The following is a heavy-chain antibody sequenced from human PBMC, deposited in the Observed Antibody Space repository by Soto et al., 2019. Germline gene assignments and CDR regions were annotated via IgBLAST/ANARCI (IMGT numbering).Heavy chain of an antibody. CDR2: IYISGST. V-gene: IGHV4-4*07. J-gene: IGHJ5*02. CDR3: ARGQRFSDWFDH. D-gene: IGHD3-3*01. CDR1: GGTISGYY. Sequence: PSETLSLTCTVTGGTISGYYWTWIRQSAGGGLEWIGRIYISGSTNYNPSLKSRVTISLDTSMNHFSLRLSSVTAADTAVYYCARGQRFSDWFDHWGKKTYLTGSS.